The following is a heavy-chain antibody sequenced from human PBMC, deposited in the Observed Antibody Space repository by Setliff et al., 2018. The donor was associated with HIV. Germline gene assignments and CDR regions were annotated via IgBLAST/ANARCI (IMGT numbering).Heavy chain of an antibody. D-gene: IGHD3-22*01. CDR2: IYTSGSA. V-gene: IGHV4-61*09. J-gene: IGHJ4*02. CDR3: AIDYDTSCYFLGY. Sequence: SETLSLTCTVSGGSITSGRYYWSWIRQPAGKGLEWIGHIYTSGSANYNPSLKSRVTISLDTSNNQFSLRLSSVTAADTAVYYCAIDYDTSCYFLGYWGQGTLVTVSS. CDR1: GGSITSGRYY.